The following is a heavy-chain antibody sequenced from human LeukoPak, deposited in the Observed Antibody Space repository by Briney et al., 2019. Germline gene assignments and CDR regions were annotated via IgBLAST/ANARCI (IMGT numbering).Heavy chain of an antibody. V-gene: IGHV4-61*02. Sequence: SSETLSLTCTVSGGSISSGSYYWSWIRQPAGKGLEWIGRIYTSGSTNYNPSLKSRVTISVDTSKNQFSLKLSSVTAADTAVYYCARDLSYYYDSSGSAGWFDPWGQGTLVTVSS. CDR2: IYTSGST. CDR3: ARDLSYYYDSSGSAGWFDP. J-gene: IGHJ5*02. D-gene: IGHD3-22*01. CDR1: GGSISSGSYY.